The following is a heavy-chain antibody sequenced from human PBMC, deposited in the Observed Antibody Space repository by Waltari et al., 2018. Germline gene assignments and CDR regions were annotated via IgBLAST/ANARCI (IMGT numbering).Heavy chain of an antibody. CDR3: ARDFYVPRDGGVPAAHVRAFDI. J-gene: IGHJ3*02. V-gene: IGHV4-39*07. Sequence: QLQLQESGPGLVKPSETLSLTCTVSGGSISSSSYYWGWIRQPPGKGLEWIGSIYYSGSTYYNPSLKSRVTISVDTSKNQFSLKLSSVTAADTAVYYCARDFYVPRDGGVPAAHVRAFDIWGQGTMVTVSS. CDR2: IYYSGST. CDR1: GGSISSSSYY. D-gene: IGHD2-2*01.